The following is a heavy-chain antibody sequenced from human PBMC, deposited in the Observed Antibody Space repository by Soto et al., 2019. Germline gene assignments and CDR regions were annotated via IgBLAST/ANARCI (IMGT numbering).Heavy chain of an antibody. Sequence: QVQLVQSGAEVKKPGSSVKVSCKASGGTFSGYAISWVRQAPGQGLEWMGGIIPIFGTTSYSQKFQDRLTIAADESTSTAYMQLSSLRSEDTAVYYCARDAKGVTTPFDYWGQGTLVTVSS. V-gene: IGHV1-69*01. J-gene: IGHJ4*02. D-gene: IGHD2-21*02. CDR1: GGTFSGYA. CDR2: IIPIFGTT. CDR3: ARDAKGVTTPFDY.